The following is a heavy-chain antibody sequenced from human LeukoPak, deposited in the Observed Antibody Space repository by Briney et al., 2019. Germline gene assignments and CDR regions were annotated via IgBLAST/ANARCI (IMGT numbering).Heavy chain of an antibody. CDR1: GYTFTGYY. CDR2: INPNSGGT. CDR3: ARRDYDFWRGYDYYYYYYMDV. J-gene: IGHJ6*03. V-gene: IGHV1-2*02. D-gene: IGHD3-3*01. Sequence: GASVKVSCKASGYTFTGYYMHWVRQAPGQGLEWMGWINPNSGGTNYAQKFQGRVTMTRDTSISTAYMELSRLRSDDTAVYYCARRDYDFWRGYDYYYYYYMDVWGKGTTVTVSS.